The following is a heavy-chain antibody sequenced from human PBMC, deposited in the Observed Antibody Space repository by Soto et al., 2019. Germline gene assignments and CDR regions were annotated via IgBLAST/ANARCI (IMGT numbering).Heavy chain of an antibody. Sequence: SVKVSCKASGGTLSNYALSWVRQAPGQGLEWVGGIIPIFGTSNYAQNFQGRVTITADESTSTAYMELSSLRSEDTAVYYCARGVRTGFYGMDVWGQGTTVTVSS. CDR2: IIPIFGTS. CDR3: ARGVRTGFYGMDV. V-gene: IGHV1-69*13. J-gene: IGHJ6*02. D-gene: IGHD3-10*01. CDR1: GGTLSNYA.